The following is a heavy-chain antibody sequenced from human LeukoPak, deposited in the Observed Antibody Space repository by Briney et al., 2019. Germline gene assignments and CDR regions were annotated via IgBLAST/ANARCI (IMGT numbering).Heavy chain of an antibody. Sequence: SETLSLTCTVSGGSISSYYWSWIRQPPGKGLEWIGYIYYSGSTNYNPSLKSRVTISVDTSKNQFSLKLSSVTAADTAVYYCARHMGIDWFTRHTDAFDIWGQGTMVTVSS. CDR2: IYYSGST. CDR1: GGSISSYY. CDR3: ARHMGIDWFTRHTDAFDI. J-gene: IGHJ3*02. V-gene: IGHV4-59*08. D-gene: IGHD3-9*01.